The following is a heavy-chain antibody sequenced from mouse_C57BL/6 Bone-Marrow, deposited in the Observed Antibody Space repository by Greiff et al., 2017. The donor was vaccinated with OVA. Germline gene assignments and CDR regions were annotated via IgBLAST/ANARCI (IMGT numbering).Heavy chain of an antibody. Sequence: QVQLQQPGAELVKPGASVKMSCKASGYTFTSYWINWVKQRPGQGLEWIGDLYPGSGSTNYNEKFKSKATLTVDTSSSTAYMQLSSLTSDDAAVYYCAREVYSNPTYYFDYWGQGTTLTVSS. CDR2: LYPGSGST. J-gene: IGHJ2*01. CDR1: GYTFTSYW. CDR3: AREVYSNPTYYFDY. V-gene: IGHV1-55*01. D-gene: IGHD2-5*01.